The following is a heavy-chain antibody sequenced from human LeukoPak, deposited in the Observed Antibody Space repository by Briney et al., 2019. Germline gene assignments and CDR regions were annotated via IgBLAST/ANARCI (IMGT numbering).Heavy chain of an antibody. J-gene: IGHJ3*02. CDR2: IYTSGST. Sequence: SETLSLTCTVSGGSISSYYWSWIRQPAGKGLEWIGRIYTSGSTNYNPSLKSRVTISLDTSKNQFSLKLSSVTAADTAVYYCARDLYSSKTNDAFVIWGQGTMVTVSS. V-gene: IGHV4-4*07. CDR1: GGSISSYY. CDR3: ARDLYSSKTNDAFVI. D-gene: IGHD6-13*01.